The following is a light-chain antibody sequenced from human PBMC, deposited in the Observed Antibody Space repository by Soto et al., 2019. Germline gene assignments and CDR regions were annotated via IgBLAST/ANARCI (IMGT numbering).Light chain of an antibody. J-gene: IGKJ2*01. Sequence: EIVMTQSPATLSVSPGERATLSCRASQSVSSNLAWYQQKPGQAPRLLIYGASTRATGSPARFSGSGSGTEFNLTISSLQSEDCAVYYCQQYNNWPLYTFGQGTKLEIK. V-gene: IGKV3-15*01. CDR1: QSVSSN. CDR2: GAS. CDR3: QQYNNWPLYT.